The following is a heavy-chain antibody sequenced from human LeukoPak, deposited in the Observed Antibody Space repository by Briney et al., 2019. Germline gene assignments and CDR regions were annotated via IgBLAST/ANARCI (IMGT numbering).Heavy chain of an antibody. Sequence: ASVKVSCKASGYTFTGYYMHWVRQAPGQGLEWMGWINPNSGGTNYAQKFQGRVTMTRDTSISIAYMELSRMRSDDTAVYYCARAPMIVVERPFDYWGQGTLVTVSS. CDR2: INPNSGGT. J-gene: IGHJ4*02. CDR1: GYTFTGYY. V-gene: IGHV1-2*02. D-gene: IGHD3-22*01. CDR3: ARAPMIVVERPFDY.